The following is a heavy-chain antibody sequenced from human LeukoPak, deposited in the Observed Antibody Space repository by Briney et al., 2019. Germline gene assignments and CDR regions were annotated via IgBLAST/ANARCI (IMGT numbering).Heavy chain of an antibody. D-gene: IGHD3-22*01. J-gene: IGHJ4*02. Sequence: ASVKVSCKASGYTFTSYGISWVRQAPGQGLEWMGWMNPNSGNTGYAQKFQGRVTMTRNTSISTAYIELSSLRSEDTAVYYCARGQGYYDSSGYPGYWGQGTLVTVSS. CDR2: MNPNSGNT. CDR3: ARGQGYYDSSGYPGY. V-gene: IGHV1-8*02. CDR1: GYTFTSYG.